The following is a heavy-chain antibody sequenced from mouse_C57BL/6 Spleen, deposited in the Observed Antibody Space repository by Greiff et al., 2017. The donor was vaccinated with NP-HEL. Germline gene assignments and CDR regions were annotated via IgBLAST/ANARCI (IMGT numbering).Heavy chain of an antibody. J-gene: IGHJ2*01. D-gene: IGHD2-3*01. Sequence: VQLQQSGAELVKPGASVKLSCTASGFNIKDYYMHWVKQRTEQGLEWIGRIDPEDGEPKYAPKFQGKATITAYTSSNTAYLQLSSLTSEDTAVYYCARSDDGYYFDYWGQGTTLTVSS. CDR2: IDPEDGEP. CDR3: ARSDDGYYFDY. CDR1: GFNIKDYY. V-gene: IGHV14-2*01.